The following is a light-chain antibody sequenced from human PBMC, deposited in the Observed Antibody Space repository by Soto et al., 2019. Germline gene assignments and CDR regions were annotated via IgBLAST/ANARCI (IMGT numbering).Light chain of an antibody. J-gene: IGKJ2*01. CDR1: QSISSY. CDR2: ATS. CDR3: QPTYSVPRPT. Sequence: DIQMTQSPSSLSASVGDRVNITCRASQSISSYLNWYQQRPGRVPKVLIYATSTLQTGVPSRFSGSGSGTDFTLTITSLQPEDFAPYYCQPTYSVPRPTFGQGTKLEIK. V-gene: IGKV1-39*01.